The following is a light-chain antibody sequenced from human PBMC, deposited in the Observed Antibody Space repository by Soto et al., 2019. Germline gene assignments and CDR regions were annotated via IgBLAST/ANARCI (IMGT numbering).Light chain of an antibody. J-gene: IGKJ2*01. CDR2: KAS. Sequence: DIQMTQSPSTLSASLGDIVTITCRASQTISSWLAWYQQEPGKVPKLLIYKASSLESGVPSRFSGSGSGTEFTLTISSVQPDDFATYYCQHYNSYPYTFGQGTKVDI. V-gene: IGKV1-5*03. CDR1: QTISSW. CDR3: QHYNSYPYT.